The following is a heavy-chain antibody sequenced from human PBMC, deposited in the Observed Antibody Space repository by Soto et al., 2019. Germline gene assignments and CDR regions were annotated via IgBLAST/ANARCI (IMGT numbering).Heavy chain of an antibody. Sequence: VQLVESGGGLVQPGGSLRLSCAASGFTFSSYDMHWVRQATGKGLEWVSAIGTAGDTYYPGSVKGRFTISRENAKNSLYLQMNSLRAGDTAVYYCARDYCSSTSCYGMDVWGKGTTVTVSS. D-gene: IGHD2-2*01. CDR2: IGTAGDT. J-gene: IGHJ6*04. CDR1: GFTFSSYD. CDR3: ARDYCSSTSCYGMDV. V-gene: IGHV3-13*01.